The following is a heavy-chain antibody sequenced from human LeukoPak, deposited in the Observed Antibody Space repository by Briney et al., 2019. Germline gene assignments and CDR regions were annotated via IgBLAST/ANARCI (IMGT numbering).Heavy chain of an antibody. CDR3: LVVVAATPY. D-gene: IGHD2-15*01. CDR2: IRSKANSYAT. CDR1: GFTFSNAW. Sequence: GGSLRLSCAASGFTFSNAWMSWVRQAPGKGLEWVGRIRSKANSYATAYAASVKGRFTISRDDSKNTAYLQMNSLKTEDTAVYYSLVVVAATPYWGQGTLVTVSS. V-gene: IGHV3-73*01. J-gene: IGHJ4*02.